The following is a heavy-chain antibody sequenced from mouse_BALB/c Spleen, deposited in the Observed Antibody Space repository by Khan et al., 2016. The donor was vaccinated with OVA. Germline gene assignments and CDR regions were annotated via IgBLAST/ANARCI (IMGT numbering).Heavy chain of an antibody. CDR1: GYSITSNYA. CDR2: ISYSGST. J-gene: IGHJ4*01. Sequence: EVQLQESGPGLVKPSQSLSLTCTVNGYSITSNYAWNWIRQFPGNKLEWMGYISYSGSTNYNPSLKSRLSITRDTSKNQFFLLLHSVTTEDSATYYCARGNYYGYALVYWGQGTSVTVSS. D-gene: IGHD1-1*01. V-gene: IGHV3-2*02. CDR3: ARGNYYGYALVY.